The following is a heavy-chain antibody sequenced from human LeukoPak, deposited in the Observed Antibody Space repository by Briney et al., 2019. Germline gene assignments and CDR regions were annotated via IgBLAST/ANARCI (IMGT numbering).Heavy chain of an antibody. CDR3: ARDMQGMGYYYYYGTDV. V-gene: IGHV4-59*08. CDR1: GGSISSYY. CDR2: IYYSGST. D-gene: IGHD1-14*01. Sequence: PSETLSLTCTVSGGSISSYYWSWIRQPPGKGLEWIGYIYYSGSTNYNPSLKSRVTISVDTSKNQFSLKLSSVTAADTAVYYCARDMQGMGYYYYYGTDVWGQGTTVTVSS. J-gene: IGHJ6*02.